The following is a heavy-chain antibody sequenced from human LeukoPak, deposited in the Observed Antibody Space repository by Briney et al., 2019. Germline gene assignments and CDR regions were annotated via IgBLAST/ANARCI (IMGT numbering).Heavy chain of an antibody. CDR2: INHSGST. CDR3: ARGLWDYYDSSGYRLYRYYFDY. D-gene: IGHD3-22*01. J-gene: IGHJ4*02. CDR1: GGSFSGYY. V-gene: IGHV4-34*01. Sequence: SETLSLTCAVYGGSFSGYYWRWIRQPPGKGLEWIGEINHSGSTNYNPSLKSRVTISVDTSKNQFSLKLSSVTAADTAVYYCARGLWDYYDSSGYRLYRYYFDYWGQGALVTVSS.